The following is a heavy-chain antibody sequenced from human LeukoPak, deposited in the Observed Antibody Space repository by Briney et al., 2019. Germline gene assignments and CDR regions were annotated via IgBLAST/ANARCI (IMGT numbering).Heavy chain of an antibody. Sequence: GGSLSLSCAASGFSFSSYSFNWVRQAPGKGLEWVSSIYTGSSYIYYADSLKGRFTISRGNAKNSVYLQMDSLRAEDSAVYYCARLRRNTDSSGFFYYYDYWGQGTLVTVSS. J-gene: IGHJ4*02. CDR2: IYTGSSYI. D-gene: IGHD3-22*01. CDR1: GFSFSSYS. CDR3: ARLRRNTDSSGFFYYYDY. V-gene: IGHV3-21*06.